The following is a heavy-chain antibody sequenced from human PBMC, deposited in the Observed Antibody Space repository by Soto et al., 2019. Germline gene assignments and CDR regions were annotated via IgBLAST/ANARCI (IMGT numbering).Heavy chain of an antibody. V-gene: IGHV3-30*04. CDR1: GFRFRVYP. D-gene: IGHD6-13*01. CDR3: ANLLNVAAAGTPHYYGVDV. J-gene: IGHJ6*02. CDR2: ISFDGSKT. Sequence: VQLVESGGGVVRPGRSLRLSCAASGFRFRVYPMNWVRQAPGKGLEWVAFISFDGSKTYYSDSVKGRFTISRDNSKNTVSLQMNNLRPGDAAVYHCANLLNVAAAGTPHYYGVDVWGQGTTVTVS.